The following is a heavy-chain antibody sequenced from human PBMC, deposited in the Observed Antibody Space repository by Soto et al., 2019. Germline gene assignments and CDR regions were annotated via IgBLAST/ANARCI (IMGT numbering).Heavy chain of an antibody. CDR2: INPNSGGT. J-gene: IGHJ4*02. CDR3: ARARLGYCSSTSCYGIDY. CDR1: GYTFTGYY. Sequence: ASVKVCCKASGYTFTGYYMHWVRQAPGQGLERMGWINPNSGGTNYAQKFQGWVTMTRDTSISTAYMELSRLRSDDTAVYYCARARLGYCSSTSCYGIDYWGQGTLVTVSS. D-gene: IGHD2-2*01. V-gene: IGHV1-2*04.